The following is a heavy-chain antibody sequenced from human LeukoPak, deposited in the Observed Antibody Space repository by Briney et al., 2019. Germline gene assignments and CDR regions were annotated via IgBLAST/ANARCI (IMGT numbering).Heavy chain of an antibody. Sequence: PGGSLRLSCAASGFTFSSYSMNWVRQAPGKGLEWVSYISSSSSTIYYADSVKGRFTISRDNAKNSLYLQMNSLRDEDTAVYYCARDNDYGDNPPRDYWGQGTLVTVSS. D-gene: IGHD4-17*01. CDR1: GFTFSSYS. CDR2: ISSSSSTI. CDR3: ARDNDYGDNPPRDY. V-gene: IGHV3-48*02. J-gene: IGHJ4*02.